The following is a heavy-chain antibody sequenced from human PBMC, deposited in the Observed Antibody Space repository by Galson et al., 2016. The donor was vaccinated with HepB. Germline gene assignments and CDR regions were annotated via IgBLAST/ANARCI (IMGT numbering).Heavy chain of an antibody. CDR1: GFTFSNYG. D-gene: IGHD2-8*01. Sequence: SLRLSCAASGFTFSNYGMHWVRQTPGKGLEWVALIWHDGSKKYYADSVKGRFTISRDNSKNTLYLQMDSLRAEDTAVYYCARGGLMDYYYHGMDVWGQGTTVIVSS. J-gene: IGHJ6*02. V-gene: IGHV3-33*01. CDR2: IWHDGSKK. CDR3: ARGGLMDYYYHGMDV.